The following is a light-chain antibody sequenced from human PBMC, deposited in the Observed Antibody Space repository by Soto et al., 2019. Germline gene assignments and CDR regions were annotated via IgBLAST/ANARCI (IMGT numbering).Light chain of an antibody. J-gene: IGKJ1*01. CDR1: QSVSNNY. CDR2: GAS. Sequence: EIVFTPSPVPPSLSPGERAPPSFRASQSVSNNYLAWYQQKPGQAPRLLIYGASNRATGIPDRFSGSGSGTDFTLTISRLEPEDFAVYYCQQYGSSGTFGQGTKVDIK. CDR3: QQYGSSGT. V-gene: IGKV3-20*01.